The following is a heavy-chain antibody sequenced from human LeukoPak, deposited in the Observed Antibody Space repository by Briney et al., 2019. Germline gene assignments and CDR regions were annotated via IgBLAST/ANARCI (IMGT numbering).Heavy chain of an antibody. CDR1: GFTFSNAW. Sequence: PGGSLRLSCAPSGFTFSNAWMTWVRQAPGKGLEWLGRIKSKTDDSTNDYAGPVRGGLPIPRDDSKNTLYLQMNSLKTEDTAVYYCILGLSFRGVNTPYYWGQGTLVTVSS. CDR3: ILGLSFRGVNTPYY. V-gene: IGHV3-15*01. D-gene: IGHD3-10*01. J-gene: IGHJ4*02. CDR2: IKSKTDDSTN.